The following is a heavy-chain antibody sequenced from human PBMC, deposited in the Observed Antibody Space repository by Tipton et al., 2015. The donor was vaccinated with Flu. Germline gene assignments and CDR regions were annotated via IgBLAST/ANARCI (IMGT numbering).Heavy chain of an antibody. CDR3: ARGDWGEVFRYFDL. CDR2: VLSDGSNK. D-gene: IGHD3/OR15-3a*01. Sequence: RSLRLSCAASGFTFRSYGMHWVRQAPGKGLEWVAVVLSDGSNKYYADSVKGRFTISRDNSRNTLYLQMNNLRAEDTAVYYCARGDWGEVFRYFDLWGRGTLVTVSS. J-gene: IGHJ2*01. CDR1: GFTFRSYG. V-gene: IGHV3-30*03.